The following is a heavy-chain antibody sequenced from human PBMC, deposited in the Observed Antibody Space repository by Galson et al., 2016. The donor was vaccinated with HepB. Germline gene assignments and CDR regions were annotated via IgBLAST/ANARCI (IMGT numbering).Heavy chain of an antibody. Sequence: TLSLTCTVSGASVNSGSDYWSWIRQPPGKGLEWIGYIYNNGRANNNPSLKSRVTISIDTSKNHFYLKLRSVSTADTAVYYCARGFFYSYYGLDVWGQGTTVTVSS. CDR3: ARGFFYSYYGLDV. V-gene: IGHV4-61*03. CDR2: IYNNGRA. CDR1: GASVNSGSDY. J-gene: IGHJ6*02.